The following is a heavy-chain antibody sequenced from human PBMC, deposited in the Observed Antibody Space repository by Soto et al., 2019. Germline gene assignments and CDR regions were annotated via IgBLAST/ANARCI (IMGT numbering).Heavy chain of an antibody. D-gene: IGHD2-15*01. CDR3: ARGVCGGGSCYWALVDY. Sequence: GGSLRLSCAASGFTVSSNYMSWVRQAPGKGLEWVSVIYNGGSTYYADSVKGRFTISRDNSKNTPYLQMNSLRAEDTAVYYCARGVCGGGSCYWALVDYWGQGTLVTVSS. CDR2: IYNGGST. V-gene: IGHV3-66*01. J-gene: IGHJ4*02. CDR1: GFTVSSNY.